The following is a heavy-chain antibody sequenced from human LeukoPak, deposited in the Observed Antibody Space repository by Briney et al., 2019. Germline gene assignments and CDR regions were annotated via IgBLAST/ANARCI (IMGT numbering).Heavy chain of an antibody. CDR1: GHTFTGYY. CDR3: ARDRRGWNYAFYFDY. Sequence: ASVKVSCKASGHTFTGYYMHWVRQAPGQGLEWMGRIIPILGIANYAQKFQGRVTITADKSTSTAYMELSSLRSEDTAVYYCARDRRGWNYAFYFDYWGQGTLVTVSS. V-gene: IGHV1-69*04. D-gene: IGHD1-7*01. CDR2: IIPILGIA. J-gene: IGHJ4*02.